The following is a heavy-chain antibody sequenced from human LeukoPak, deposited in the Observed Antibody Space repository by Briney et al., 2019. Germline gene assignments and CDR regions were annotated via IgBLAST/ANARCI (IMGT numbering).Heavy chain of an antibody. Sequence: GGSLRLSCAASGFTFSSYSMNWVRQAPGKGLEWVSSISSSSSYIYYADSVKGRFTISRDNAKNSLYLQMNSLRAEDTAVYYCAKPPPGYSSSWYLDYWGQGTLVTVSS. V-gene: IGHV3-21*04. CDR3: AKPPPGYSSSWYLDY. D-gene: IGHD6-13*01. J-gene: IGHJ4*02. CDR1: GFTFSSYS. CDR2: ISSSSSYI.